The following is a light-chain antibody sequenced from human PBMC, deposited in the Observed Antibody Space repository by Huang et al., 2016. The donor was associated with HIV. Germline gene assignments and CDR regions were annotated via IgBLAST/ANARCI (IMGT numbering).Light chain of an antibody. CDR2: GAS. V-gene: IGKV3D-15*01. CDR3: HQYNNWPRT. CDR1: QSVSTN. Sequence: EIVMTQSPATLSVSPGERVALSCRASQSVSTNLGWYQQKPGQAPRLLIYGASTRATGIAARFSGSGSGTEFTLTISSLQSEDFAVYYCHQYNNWPRTFGQGAKVEI. J-gene: IGKJ1*01.